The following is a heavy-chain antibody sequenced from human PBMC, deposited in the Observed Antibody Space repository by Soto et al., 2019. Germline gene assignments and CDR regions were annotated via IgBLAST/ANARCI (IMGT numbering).Heavy chain of an antibody. J-gene: IGHJ4*02. CDR3: AKTYSGSYRNHFDY. Sequence: GGSLRLSCAASGFTFSSYAMSWVRQAPGKGLEWVSAISGSGGSTYYADSVKGRFTISRDNSKNTLYLQMNSLRAEDTAVYYWAKTYSGSYRNHFDYWGQGTMVTVSS. V-gene: IGHV3-23*01. CDR1: GFTFSSYA. CDR2: ISGSGGST. D-gene: IGHD1-26*01.